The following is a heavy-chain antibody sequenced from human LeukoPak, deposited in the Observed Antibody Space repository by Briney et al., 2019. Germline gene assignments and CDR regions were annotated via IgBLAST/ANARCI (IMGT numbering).Heavy chain of an antibody. CDR3: ATTGDPAYDAFDI. CDR2: INPDSGAT. V-gene: IGHV1-2*02. CDR1: GYIFIDDY. D-gene: IGHD7-27*01. Sequence: GAAVKVSCKASGYIFIDDYMHWVRQAPGQGLERMGWINPDSGATNYAQKFQGGVTMTRDTAISTDYMELSGLRSDDPAVYYCATTGDPAYDAFDIWGQGTLVTVSS. J-gene: IGHJ3*02.